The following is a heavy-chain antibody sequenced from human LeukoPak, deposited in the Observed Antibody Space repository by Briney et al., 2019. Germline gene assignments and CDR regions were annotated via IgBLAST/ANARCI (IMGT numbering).Heavy chain of an antibody. CDR1: GFTFSNAW. D-gene: IGHD2-15*01. V-gene: IGHV3-21*04. J-gene: IGHJ4*02. CDR3: ARRGSGRHFDF. CDR2: ISSSSSYI. Sequence: PGGSLRLSCAASGFTFSNAWMSWVRQAPGKGLEWVSSISSSSSYIYYADSLKGRFTVSRDNAKNSLYLLMNSLRAEDTAVYYCARRGSGRHFDFWGQGTLVTVSS.